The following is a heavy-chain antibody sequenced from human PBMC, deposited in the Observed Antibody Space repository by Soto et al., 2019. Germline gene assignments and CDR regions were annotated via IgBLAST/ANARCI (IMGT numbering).Heavy chain of an antibody. CDR1: GYTFTSYG. V-gene: IGHV1-18*01. Sequence: ASVKVSCKTSGYTFTSYGVSWVRQAPGQGLEWMGWISAYNGNTKYAQKLQGRVTMTTDTSTSTAYMELRSLRSDDTAVYYCARPGGSGNYYDLDYYYYGMDVWGQGTTVTVSS. CDR2: ISAYNGNT. CDR3: ARPGGSGNYYDLDYYYYGMDV. D-gene: IGHD3-10*01. J-gene: IGHJ6*02.